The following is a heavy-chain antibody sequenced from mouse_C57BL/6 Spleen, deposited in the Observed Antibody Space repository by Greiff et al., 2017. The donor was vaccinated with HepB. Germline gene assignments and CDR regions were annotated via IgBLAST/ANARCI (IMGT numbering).Heavy chain of an antibody. Sequence: EVQLQESGPELVKPGDSVKISCKASGYSFTGYFMNWVMQSHGKSLEWIGRINPYNGDTFYNQKFKGKATLTVDKSSSTAHMELRSLTSEDSAVYYCARDMVEYAMDYWGQGTSVTVSS. CDR2: INPYNGDT. D-gene: IGHD2-2*01. CDR3: ARDMVEYAMDY. J-gene: IGHJ4*01. CDR1: GYSFTGYF. V-gene: IGHV1-20*01.